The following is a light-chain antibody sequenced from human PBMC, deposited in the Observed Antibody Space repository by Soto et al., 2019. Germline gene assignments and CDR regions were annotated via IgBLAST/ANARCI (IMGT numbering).Light chain of an antibody. CDR2: SAS. V-gene: IGKV1-39*01. Sequence: DIQMTQSPSSLSASVGDRVTVTCRASQNIYNYLNWYQQKPGKAPKLLIYSASRVQSGVPLRFSGSGSGTDFTLTITSLQPEDFGTYYCEQTHTTPLTFGQGTRLDFK. CDR3: EQTHTTPLT. J-gene: IGKJ5*01. CDR1: QNIYNY.